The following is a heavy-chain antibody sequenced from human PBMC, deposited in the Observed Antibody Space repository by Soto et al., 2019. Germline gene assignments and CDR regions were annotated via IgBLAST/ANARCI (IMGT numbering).Heavy chain of an antibody. CDR3: ARDNGDYVYDY. Sequence: QVQLQESGPGLVKPSETLSLTCTVSGASISNYYWTWIRQPPGKGLEWIGYTHYSGSTDYNSYLKSRVTISVDMSKNQVSLKLTSVTAADTAVYYCARDNGDYVYDYWGRGTLVTVSS. V-gene: IGHV4-59*01. J-gene: IGHJ4*02. D-gene: IGHD4-17*01. CDR2: THYSGST. CDR1: GASISNYY.